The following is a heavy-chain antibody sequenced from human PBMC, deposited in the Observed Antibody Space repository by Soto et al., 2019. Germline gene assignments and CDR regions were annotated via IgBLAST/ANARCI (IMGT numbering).Heavy chain of an antibody. CDR3: AREGSGGYDYYYYYGMDV. CDR2: INSDGSST. CDR1: GFTFSSYW. Sequence: PGGSLRLSCAASGFTFSSYWMHWVRQAPGKGLVWVSRINSDGSSTSYADSVKGRFTISRDNAKNTLYLQMNSLRAEDTAVYYCAREGSGGYDYYYYYGMDVWGQGTTVTVSS. D-gene: IGHD5-12*01. V-gene: IGHV3-74*01. J-gene: IGHJ6*02.